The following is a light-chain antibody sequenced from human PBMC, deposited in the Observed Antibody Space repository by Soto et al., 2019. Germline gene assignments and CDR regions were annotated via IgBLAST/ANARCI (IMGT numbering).Light chain of an antibody. CDR3: AAWDDSLNGYV. V-gene: IGLV1-44*01. Sequence: QSALTQPPSASGTPGQRATISCSGSSSNIGSNSVSWYQQLPGTAPKLLIYSNNQRPSGVPDRFSGSKSGTSASLAISGLQSGDEADYYCAAWDDSLNGYVFGTGTKVTVL. J-gene: IGLJ1*01. CDR1: SSNIGSNS. CDR2: SNN.